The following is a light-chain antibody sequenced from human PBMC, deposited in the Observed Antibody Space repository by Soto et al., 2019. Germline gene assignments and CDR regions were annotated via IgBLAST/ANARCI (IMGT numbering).Light chain of an antibody. CDR2: EVS. J-gene: IGLJ7*01. Sequence: QSALTQPPSASGSPGQSVTISCTGTSRDVGGYSFVSWYQQHPGKAPRVLIYEVSQRPSGVPDRFSGSKSANTASLTVSGLQAEDEADYYCSSYAGSDKAVVFGGGTQLTVL. CDR3: SSYAGSDKAVV. V-gene: IGLV2-8*01. CDR1: SRDVGGYSF.